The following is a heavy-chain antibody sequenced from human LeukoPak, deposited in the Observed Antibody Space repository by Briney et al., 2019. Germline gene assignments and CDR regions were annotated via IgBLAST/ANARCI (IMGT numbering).Heavy chain of an antibody. D-gene: IGHD3-22*01. CDR1: GGPISSFY. J-gene: IGHJ4*02. CDR3: ARVGDTSGYFYYFDY. Sequence: SETLSLTCAVSGGPISSFYWSWVRQPPGKGLEWVGYISYGGGTTYNPSLKRRVSMSIDTSKNQFSLWLSSVTAADTALYYCARVGDTSGYFYYFDYWGQGTLVTVSS. V-gene: IGHV4-59*08. CDR2: ISYGGGT.